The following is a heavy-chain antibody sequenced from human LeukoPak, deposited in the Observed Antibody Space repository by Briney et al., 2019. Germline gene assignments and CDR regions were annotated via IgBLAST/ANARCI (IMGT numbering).Heavy chain of an antibody. CDR2: INPDNGGT. CDR1: GYTFTDYY. V-gene: IGHV1-2*02. Sequence: GASVKVSCRASGYTFTDYYIHWVRQAPGQGLESMGWINPDNGGTNYAQKFQGRVTMTRDTSIRTVYMDLSRLRSDDTAVFYCTREARVGNWFDPWGQGTQVTVSS. D-gene: IGHD2-2*01. CDR3: TREARVGNWFDP. J-gene: IGHJ5*02.